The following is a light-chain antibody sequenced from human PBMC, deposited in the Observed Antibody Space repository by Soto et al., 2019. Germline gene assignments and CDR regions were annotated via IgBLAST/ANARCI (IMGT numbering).Light chain of an antibody. Sequence: QSVLTQPPSASGTPGQRVTISCSGGSSNIGSNTVNWYQQLPGTAPKLLIYSNNQRPSGVPDRFSGSKSGTSASLAISGLQSEDEADYYFAAWDDSLNGYVVFGGGTKLTVL. CDR3: AAWDDSLNGYVV. CDR1: SSNIGSNT. CDR2: SNN. V-gene: IGLV1-44*01. J-gene: IGLJ2*01.